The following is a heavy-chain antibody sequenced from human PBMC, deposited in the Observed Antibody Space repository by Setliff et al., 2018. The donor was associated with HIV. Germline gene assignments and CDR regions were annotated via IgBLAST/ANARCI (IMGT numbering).Heavy chain of an antibody. D-gene: IGHD3-10*01. V-gene: IGHV4-59*01. CDR1: GGSISNYY. CDR3: AGGLHYGLGKFGY. J-gene: IGHJ4*02. CDR2: ISYTGST. Sequence: PSETLSLTCTVSGGSISNYYWSWLRQPPGKGLEWIGYISYTGSTNYNPPLKSRVTISVDTSKNQFSLKLSSVTAADTAVYYCAGGLHYGLGKFGYWGQGTLVTVSS.